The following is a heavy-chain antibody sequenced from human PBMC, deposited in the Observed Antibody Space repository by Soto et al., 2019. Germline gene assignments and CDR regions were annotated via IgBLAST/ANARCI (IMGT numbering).Heavy chain of an antibody. J-gene: IGHJ6*02. V-gene: IGHV3-23*01. Sequence: GGSLRLSCAASGFTFSSYAMSWVRQAPGKGLEWVSAISGSGGSTYYADSVKGRFTISRDNSKNTLYLQMNSLRAEDTAVYYCAKDGVLRYFDWLCPYYYYGMDVWGQGTTVTVSS. D-gene: IGHD3-9*01. CDR1: GFTFSSYA. CDR2: ISGSGGST. CDR3: AKDGVLRYFDWLCPYYYYGMDV.